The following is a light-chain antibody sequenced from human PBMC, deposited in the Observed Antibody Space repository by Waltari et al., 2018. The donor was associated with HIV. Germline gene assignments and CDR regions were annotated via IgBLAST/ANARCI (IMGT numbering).Light chain of an antibody. CDR1: RHNTRSTT. CDR2: SNN. CDR3: AAWDDSRNGHWV. Sequence: QSVLTQPPSAPRTPGQRVTLPWSARRHNTRSTTVNAHQQLPGTAPKLLIYSNNQRPSGGPDRFSGSKSGTSASLAISGLQSEDEADYYCAAWDDSRNGHWVFGGGTKLTVL. V-gene: IGLV1-44*01. J-gene: IGLJ3*02.